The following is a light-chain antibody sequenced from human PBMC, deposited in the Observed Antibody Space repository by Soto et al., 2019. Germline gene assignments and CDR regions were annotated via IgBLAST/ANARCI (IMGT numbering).Light chain of an antibody. CDR2: GND. Sequence: QSVLTQPPSVSGAPGQRVTICCTGSSSNIVAGYDVHRYQQLPGTAPKLLIYGNDNRPSGVPDRFSGSKSGTSASLAITGLQAEDEADYYCQSYDSSLSRVFGGGTKLTVL. CDR1: SSNIVAGYD. CDR3: QSYDSSLSRV. V-gene: IGLV1-40*01. J-gene: IGLJ3*02.